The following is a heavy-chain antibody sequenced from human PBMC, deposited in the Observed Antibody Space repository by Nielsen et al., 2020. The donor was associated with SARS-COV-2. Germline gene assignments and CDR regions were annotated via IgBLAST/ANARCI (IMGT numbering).Heavy chain of an antibody. J-gene: IGHJ3*02. CDR2: TYYSGST. Sequence: SETLSLTCTVSVGSISSSSYYWGWIRQPPGKVLEWIGSTYYSGSTNYNPSLKSRVTISVDTSKNQFSLKLSSVTAADTAVYYCARAPRGIYDFWSGSIDAFDIWGQGTMVTVSS. D-gene: IGHD3-3*01. V-gene: IGHV4-39*07. CDR3: ARAPRGIYDFWSGSIDAFDI. CDR1: VGSISSSSYY.